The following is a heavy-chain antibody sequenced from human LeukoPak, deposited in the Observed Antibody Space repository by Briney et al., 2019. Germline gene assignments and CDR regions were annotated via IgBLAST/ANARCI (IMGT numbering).Heavy chain of an antibody. CDR1: GYTFTGYY. Sequence: ASVKVSCKASGYTFTGYYMHWVRQAPGQGLEWIGWINPNSGGTNYAQKFQGRVTMTRDTSISTAYMELSRLRSDDTAVYYCATHGGGLDGMDVWSQGTTVTVSS. CDR2: INPNSGGT. V-gene: IGHV1-2*02. J-gene: IGHJ6*02. D-gene: IGHD3-16*01. CDR3: ATHGGGLDGMDV.